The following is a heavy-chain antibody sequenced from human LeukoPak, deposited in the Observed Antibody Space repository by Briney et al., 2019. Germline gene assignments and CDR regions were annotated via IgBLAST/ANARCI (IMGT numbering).Heavy chain of an antibody. D-gene: IGHD5-18*01. Sequence: GGPLRLSCAASGIIFSNYWMHWVRQAPGKGLVWVSRINRDGSSTSYADSVKGRFTISRDNAKNTLYLQMNSLRAEDTAVYYCARGGGYSYGSFDYWGQGTLVTVSS. CDR2: INRDGSST. CDR3: ARGGGYSYGSFDY. J-gene: IGHJ4*02. CDR1: GIIFSNYW. V-gene: IGHV3-74*01.